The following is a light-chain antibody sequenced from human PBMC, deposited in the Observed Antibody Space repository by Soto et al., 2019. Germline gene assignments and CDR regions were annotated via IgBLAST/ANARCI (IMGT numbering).Light chain of an antibody. CDR1: QSIGIY. Sequence: EIVLTQSPATLSLSPGERATLSCRSSQSIGIYLAWYRQKPGQAPRLLIYGASNRASGIPARFSASGSGIHFTLTITSLEAEDFAVCYCQHRTGWPGTWAFGQGTRVEIK. CDR2: GAS. J-gene: IGKJ1*01. V-gene: IGKV3-11*01. CDR3: QHRTGWPGTWA.